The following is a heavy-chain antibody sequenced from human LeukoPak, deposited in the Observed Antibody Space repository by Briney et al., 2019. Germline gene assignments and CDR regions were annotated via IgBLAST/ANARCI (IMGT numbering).Heavy chain of an antibody. CDR2: ISSSSSYV. CDR3: ARVIFSVAASGS. Sequence: PGGSLRLSCAASGFTFSSYSMNWVRQAPGKGLEWVSSISSSSSYVYYADSVKGRFTISRDNARNSLYLQMNSLRAEDTAVYYCARVIFSVAASGSWGQGTLVTVSS. J-gene: IGHJ5*02. V-gene: IGHV3-21*01. CDR1: GFTFSSYS. D-gene: IGHD6-19*01.